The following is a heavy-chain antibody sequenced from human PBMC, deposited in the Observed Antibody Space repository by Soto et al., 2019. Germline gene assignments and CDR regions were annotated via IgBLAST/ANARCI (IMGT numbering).Heavy chain of an antibody. D-gene: IGHD2-2*01. V-gene: IGHV1-18*01. CDR2: ISAYNGNT. Sequence: RASVKVSCKASGYTFTSYGISWVRQAPGQGLEWMGWISAYNGNTNYAQKLQGRVTMTTDTSTSTAYMELRSLRSEDAAVYYCARDYLSSKPSLSYFDYWGRGALVTVSS. J-gene: IGHJ4*03. CDR3: ARDYLSSKPSLSYFDY. CDR1: GYTFTSYG.